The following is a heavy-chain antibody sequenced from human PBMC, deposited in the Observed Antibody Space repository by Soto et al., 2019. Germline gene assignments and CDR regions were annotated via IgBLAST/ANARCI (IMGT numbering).Heavy chain of an antibody. V-gene: IGHV1-18*01. CDR3: ARDPHYCSSTSCYRAYYFDN. J-gene: IGHJ4*02. Sequence: QVQLVQSGAEVKKPGASVKVSCKASGYTFTSYGISWVRQAPGQGLEWMGWSGGNNGNTNYAQKLQGRVNMTTDTSTSTAYMELRSLRSDDTAVYYCARDPHYCSSTSCYRAYYFDNWGQGTLVTVAS. CDR1: GYTFTSYG. CDR2: SGGNNGNT. D-gene: IGHD2-2*02.